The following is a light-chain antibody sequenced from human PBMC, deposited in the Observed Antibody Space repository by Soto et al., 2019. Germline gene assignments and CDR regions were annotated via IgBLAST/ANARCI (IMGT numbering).Light chain of an antibody. CDR2: DAS. CDR1: QNVDNW. J-gene: IGKJ1*01. CDR3: QRYNSNSLT. V-gene: IGKV1-5*01. Sequence: DIQMPQSPSTLSASVGDRVTITCRASQNVDNWVAWYQQKPGKAPKFLIYDASNLESGVPSRFSGRGSGTEFTLTISSLQPDDFATYYCQRYNSNSLTFGQGTRV.